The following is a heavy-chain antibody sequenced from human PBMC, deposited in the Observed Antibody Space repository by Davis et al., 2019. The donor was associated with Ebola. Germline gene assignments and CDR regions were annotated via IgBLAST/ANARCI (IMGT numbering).Heavy chain of an antibody. CDR1: GFTFSSYR. D-gene: IGHD6-19*01. CDR3: AREPGTGIAVAGTVYFDD. V-gene: IGHV3-7*03. Sequence: PGGSLRLSCAASGFTFSSYRMSWVRQAPGKGLEWVANIKQDGSEKYYVDSVKGRFTISRDNAKNSLYLQMNSLRAEDTAVYYCAREPGTGIAVAGTVYFDDWGQGTLVTVSS. J-gene: IGHJ4*02. CDR2: IKQDGSEK.